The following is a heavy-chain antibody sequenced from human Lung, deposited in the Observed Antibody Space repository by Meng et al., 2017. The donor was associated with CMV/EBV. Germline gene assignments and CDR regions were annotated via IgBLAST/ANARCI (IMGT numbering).Heavy chain of an antibody. V-gene: IGHV3-21*01. D-gene: IGHD1-26*01. Sequence: ESXKISCAASGFSFKDYSINWVRQAPGRGLEWVSSISSSSTYIYYADSVKGRFTISRDNAKNSLYLQLNSLRAEDTAVYYCVFSGSHDYYFDSWGQGTLVTVSS. CDR3: VFSGSHDYYFDS. J-gene: IGHJ4*02. CDR1: GFSFKDYS. CDR2: ISSSSTYI.